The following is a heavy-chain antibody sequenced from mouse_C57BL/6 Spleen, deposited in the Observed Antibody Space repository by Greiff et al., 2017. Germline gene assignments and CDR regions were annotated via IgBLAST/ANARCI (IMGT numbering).Heavy chain of an antibody. CDR2: ISSGSSTI. J-gene: IGHJ2*01. CDR1: GFTFSDYG. CDR3: ATSTTVVAKDY. D-gene: IGHD1-1*01. Sequence: EVMLVESGGGLVKPGGSLKLSCAASGFTFSDYGMHWVRQAPEKGLEWVAYISSGSSTIYYADSVKGRFTISRDNAKNILFLQMTSLRSEDTAMYYCATSTTVVAKDYWGQGTTLTVSS. V-gene: IGHV5-17*01.